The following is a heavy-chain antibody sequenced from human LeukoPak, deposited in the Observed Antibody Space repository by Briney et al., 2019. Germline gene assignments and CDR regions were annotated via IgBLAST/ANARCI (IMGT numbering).Heavy chain of an antibody. V-gene: IGHV1-3*01. D-gene: IGHD3-10*01. CDR1: GYTFTSYA. CDR3: ARDSARGLLWSY. J-gene: IGHJ4*02. CDR2: INAGKGNT. Sequence: GASVKVSCKASGYTFTSYAMHWVRQAPGQRLEWMGWINAGKGNTNYSQKFQGRVTISRDTSASTAYMELSSLRSEDTAVYYCARDSARGLLWSYWGQGTLVTVSS.